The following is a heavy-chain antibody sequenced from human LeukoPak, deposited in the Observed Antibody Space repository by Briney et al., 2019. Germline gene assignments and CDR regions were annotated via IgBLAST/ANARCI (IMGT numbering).Heavy chain of an antibody. CDR3: ARDDPIAAAGTDY. V-gene: IGHV3-21*01. D-gene: IGHD6-13*01. Sequence: PGGSLRLSCAASGFTFSSYGMHWVRQAPGKGLEWVSSISSSSSYIYYADSVKGRFTISRDNAKNSLYLQMNSLRAEDTAVYYCARDDPIAAAGTDYWGQGTLVTVSS. CDR2: ISSSSSYI. CDR1: GFTFSSYG. J-gene: IGHJ4*02.